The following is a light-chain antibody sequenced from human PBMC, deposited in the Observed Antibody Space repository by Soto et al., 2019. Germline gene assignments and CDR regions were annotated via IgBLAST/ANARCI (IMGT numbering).Light chain of an antibody. CDR1: QSVSSN. CDR3: QHYNYWPPKT. Sequence: EIVMTQSPATLSVSPGERATLSCRASQSVSSNLAWYQQKPGQAPRLLIYGASTRATGIPARFSGSGSGTEFTLTISRLEPEDFAVYYCQHYNYWPPKTFGQGTKVDIK. J-gene: IGKJ1*01. CDR2: GAS. V-gene: IGKV3-15*01.